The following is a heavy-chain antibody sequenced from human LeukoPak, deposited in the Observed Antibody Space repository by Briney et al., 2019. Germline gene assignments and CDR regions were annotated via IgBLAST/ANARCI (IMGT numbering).Heavy chain of an antibody. CDR1: GFALSSNG. V-gene: IGHV3-30*03. D-gene: IGHD1-26*01. CDR3: ATDAVGPTGY. Sequence: SGGSLRLSCAASGFALSSNGMHWVRQAPGKGLEWVAIISYDGSNQDYADSVKGRFTISRDNSHNTVHLRMNSLRPEDTAVYYCATDAVGPTGYWGQGTLVAVSS. J-gene: IGHJ4*02. CDR2: ISYDGSNQ.